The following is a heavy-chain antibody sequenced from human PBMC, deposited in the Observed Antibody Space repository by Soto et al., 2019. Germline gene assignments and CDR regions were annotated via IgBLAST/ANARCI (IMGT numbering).Heavy chain of an antibody. Sequence: PSETLSLTCTVSGVSISSYYWIWIRQPPGKGLEWIGYNYYSGSTNYNPSLKSRVTISVDTSKNQFSLKLSSVTAADTAVYYCARRYGGNFDYWGQGTLVTVSS. D-gene: IGHD2-15*01. J-gene: IGHJ4*02. CDR3: ARRYGGNFDY. CDR2: NYYSGST. CDR1: GVSISSYY. V-gene: IGHV4-59*01.